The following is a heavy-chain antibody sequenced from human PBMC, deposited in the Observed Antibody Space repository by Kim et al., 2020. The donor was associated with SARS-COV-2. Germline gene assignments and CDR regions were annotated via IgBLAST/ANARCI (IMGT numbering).Heavy chain of an antibody. CDR2: IWYDGSNK. V-gene: IGHV3-33*01. CDR1: GFTFSSYG. J-gene: IGHJ4*02. Sequence: GGSLRLSCAASGFTFSSYGMNWVRQAPGKGLEWVAVIWYDGSNKYYADSVKGRFTISRDNSKNTLYLQMNSLRAEDTAVYYCASDYYDSSGYFDYWGQGTLVTVSS. D-gene: IGHD3-22*01. CDR3: ASDYYDSSGYFDY.